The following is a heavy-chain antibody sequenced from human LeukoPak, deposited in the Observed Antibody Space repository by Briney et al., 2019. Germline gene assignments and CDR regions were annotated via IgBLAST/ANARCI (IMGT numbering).Heavy chain of an antibody. CDR2: ISSSSSTI. Sequence: GGSLRLSCAASGVTFSSYSMNWVRQAPGKGLEWVSYISSSSSTIYYADSVKGRFTISRDNAKNSLYLQMNSLRAEETAVYYCARDSTRATGAFDIWGQGTMVTVSS. J-gene: IGHJ3*02. CDR3: ARDSTRATGAFDI. V-gene: IGHV3-48*04. CDR1: GVTFSSYS.